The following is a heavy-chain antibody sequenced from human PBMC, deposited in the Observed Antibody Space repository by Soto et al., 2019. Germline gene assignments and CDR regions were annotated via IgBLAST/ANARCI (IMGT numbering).Heavy chain of an antibody. V-gene: IGHV1-24*01. CDR2: FDPEDGET. J-gene: IGHJ4*02. D-gene: IGHD4-17*01. CDR3: ATQERMTTVTTFAY. CDR1: GYTLTELS. Sequence: ASVKVSCKVSGYTLTELSMHWVRQAPGKGLEWMGGFDPEDGETIYAQKFQGRVTMTEDTSTDTAYMELSSLRSEDTAVYYCATQERMTTVTTFAYWGQGTLVTVSS.